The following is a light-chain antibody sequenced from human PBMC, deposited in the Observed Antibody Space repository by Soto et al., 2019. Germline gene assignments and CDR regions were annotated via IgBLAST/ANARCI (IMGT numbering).Light chain of an antibody. Sequence: EVVLTQSPLSLPVTLGQPASISCRSSQSLLYTTGNTYLTWFHQRPGQSPRRLLYKVSNRDSGVPDRFSGSGAGTDFTLEISRGEAEDVGVYYCRKGTHWPYTFGQGTKLEIK. CDR2: KVS. J-gene: IGKJ2*01. CDR3: RKGTHWPYT. V-gene: IGKV2-30*01. CDR1: QSLLYTTGNTY.